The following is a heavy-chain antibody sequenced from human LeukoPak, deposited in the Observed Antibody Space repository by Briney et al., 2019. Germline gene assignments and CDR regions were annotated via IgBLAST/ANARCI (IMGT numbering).Heavy chain of an antibody. V-gene: IGHV1-18*01. D-gene: IGHD2-21*02. CDR2: ISAYNGNT. CDR1: GYTFTSYG. CDR3: ARGTAIRKAFGI. J-gene: IGHJ3*02. Sequence: ASVKVSCKASGYTFTSYGISWVRQAPERGLEWMGWISAYNGNTNYAQKLQGRVTMTTDTSTSTAYMELRSLRSDDTAVYYCARGTAIRKAFGIWGQGTMVTVSS.